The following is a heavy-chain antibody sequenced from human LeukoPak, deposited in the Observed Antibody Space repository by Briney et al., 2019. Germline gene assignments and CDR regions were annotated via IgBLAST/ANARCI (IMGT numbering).Heavy chain of an antibody. J-gene: IGHJ6*03. CDR3: ARATYCGNSRRHGYYYMDV. V-gene: IGHV4-61*09. Sequence: SETLSLTCTVSGGSIGSGTYYWIWIRQPAEKGLEWIRQIYTTGWSTNYNPSLKSRVTISVDTSKNQFSLRLNSVTAADPAIYYCARATYCGNSRRHGYYYMDVWGKGTAVTVSS. D-gene: IGHD6-13*01. CDR2: IYTTGWST. CDR1: GGSIGSGTYY.